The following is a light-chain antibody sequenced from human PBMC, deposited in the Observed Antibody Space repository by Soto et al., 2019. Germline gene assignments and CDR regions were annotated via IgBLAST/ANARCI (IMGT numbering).Light chain of an antibody. CDR1: QSISTW. CDR2: DSS. V-gene: IGKV1-5*01. Sequence: DIQMTQSPSTLSASVGDSVTVTCRASQSISTWLAWYQQKPGRAPKLLIYDSSSLESGVPSRFSGSGSGTEFTLTISSLQPEDFATYFCLQHNNYPPTFGQGTKVDIK. CDR3: LQHNNYPPT. J-gene: IGKJ1*01.